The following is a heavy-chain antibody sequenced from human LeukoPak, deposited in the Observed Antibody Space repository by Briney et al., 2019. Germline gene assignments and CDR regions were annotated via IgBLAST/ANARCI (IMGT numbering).Heavy chain of an antibody. D-gene: IGHD4-17*01. J-gene: IGHJ4*02. CDR2: IRYDGSDK. V-gene: IGHV3-30*02. CDR3: ARLTTMTTTGGPFDY. CDR1: GFTFSGYG. Sequence: GGSLRLSCVASGFTFSGYGMHWVRQAPGKGLEWVAFIRYDGSDKSSADSVKGRFTISRDDSKNTLYLQMNSLRAEDTAVYYCARLTTMTTTGGPFDYWGQGTLVTVSS.